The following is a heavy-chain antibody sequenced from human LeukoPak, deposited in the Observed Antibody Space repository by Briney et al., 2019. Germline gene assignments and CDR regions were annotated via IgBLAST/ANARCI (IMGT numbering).Heavy chain of an antibody. V-gene: IGHV3-33*01. CDR3: AIDADGYYGSGSYYHDY. D-gene: IGHD3-10*01. Sequence: GGSLRLSCAASGFTFSSYGMHWVRQAPGKGLEWVAVIWYDGSNKYYADSVKGRFTISRDNSENTLYLQMNSLRAEDTAVYYCAIDADGYYGSGSYYHDYWGQGTLVTVSS. CDR2: IWYDGSNK. J-gene: IGHJ4*02. CDR1: GFTFSSYG.